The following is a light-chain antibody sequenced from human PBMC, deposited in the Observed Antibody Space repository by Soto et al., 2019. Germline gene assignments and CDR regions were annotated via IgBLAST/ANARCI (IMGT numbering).Light chain of an antibody. CDR2: EVS. V-gene: IGLV2-8*01. CDR3: SAYAGSPYLYV. Sequence: QSVLTQPPVASVSPGQSVTMSCTGTSFDVGGYNYVSWYQQHPGKAPQVLMYEVSKRPSGVPDRFSGSKSGNTASLTVSGLQAEDEADYYCSAYAGSPYLYVFGSGTKAPS. J-gene: IGLJ1*01. CDR1: SFDVGGYNY.